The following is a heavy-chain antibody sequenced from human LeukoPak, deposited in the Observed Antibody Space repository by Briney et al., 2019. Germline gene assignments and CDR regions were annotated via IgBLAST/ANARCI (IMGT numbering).Heavy chain of an antibody. V-gene: IGHV3-13*01. CDR1: GFSFRSDD. CDR3: VRAQTGSCSSGHCRSGAFDL. CDR2: IGTAGDT. D-gene: IGHD2-15*01. J-gene: IGHJ3*01. Sequence: GGSLRLSCAASGFSFRSDDFHWVRHRTGDGLEWVSYIGTAGDTYYLGSVQGRFTISTVNSDYSVSLQIRGLRAMDAAVYYCVRAQTGSCSSGHCRSGAFDLWSHGTSATV.